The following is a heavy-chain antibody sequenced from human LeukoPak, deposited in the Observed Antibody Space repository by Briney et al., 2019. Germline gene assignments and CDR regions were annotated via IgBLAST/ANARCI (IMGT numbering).Heavy chain of an antibody. CDR2: IYSGGST. J-gene: IGHJ4*02. V-gene: IGHV3-66*01. D-gene: IGHD1-26*01. CDR3: ARENSWEHIFDY. Sequence: QSGGSLRLSCAASGFTVSSNYMSWVRQAPGKGLEWVSVIYSGGSTYYADSVKGRFTISRDNSKNTLYLQMNSLRAEDTAVYYCARENSWEHIFDYWGQGTLVTVSS. CDR1: GFTVSSNY.